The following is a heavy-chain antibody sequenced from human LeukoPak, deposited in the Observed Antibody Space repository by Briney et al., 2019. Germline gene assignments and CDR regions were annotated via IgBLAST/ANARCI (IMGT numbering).Heavy chain of an antibody. CDR3: ARGGSSGYHYNAFDI. D-gene: IGHD3-22*01. CDR2: IKEDGSEK. J-gene: IGHJ3*02. CDR1: EFTFSRSW. V-gene: IGHV3-7*02. Sequence: GGSLRLSCAASEFTFSRSWMSWVRQAPGKGLEWVANIKEDGSEKSYVDSVKGRFTISRDNSKTSVYLQMSSLRAEDTAVYYCARGGSSGYHYNAFDIWGQGTMVTVSS.